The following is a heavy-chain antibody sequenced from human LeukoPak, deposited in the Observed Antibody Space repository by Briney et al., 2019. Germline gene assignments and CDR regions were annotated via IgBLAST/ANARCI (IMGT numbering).Heavy chain of an antibody. D-gene: IGHD3-22*01. Sequence: GGSLRLSCAASGFTFSSYWMHWVRQAPGKGLVWVSRVNNDGSTTNYADSVRGRFTISRDDAKSTLYLQMNSLRAEDTAVYYCARSGWPYYFDYWGQGTLVTVSS. V-gene: IGHV3-74*01. CDR2: VNNDGSTT. CDR3: ARSGWPYYFDY. CDR1: GFTFSSYW. J-gene: IGHJ4*02.